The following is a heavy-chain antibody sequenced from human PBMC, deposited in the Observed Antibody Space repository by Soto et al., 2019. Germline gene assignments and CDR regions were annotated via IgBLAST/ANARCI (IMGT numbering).Heavy chain of an antibody. V-gene: IGHV3-11*01. CDR1: GFNFKDYY. J-gene: IGHJ3*01. D-gene: IGHD4-17*01. CDR2: ISGGGNIM. Sequence: ESGGGLVKPGGSLRLSYGASGFNFKDYYMTWIRQAPGKGLEWTSYISGGGNIMYYADSVKGRFTISRDNVKTSLYLQMDSLRAEDTAIYYCARIHYGKDAIDVWGQGTMVTVSS. CDR3: ARIHYGKDAIDV.